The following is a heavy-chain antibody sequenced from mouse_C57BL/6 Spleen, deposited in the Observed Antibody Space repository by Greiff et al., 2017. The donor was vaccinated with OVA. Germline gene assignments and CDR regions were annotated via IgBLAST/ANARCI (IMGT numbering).Heavy chain of an antibody. J-gene: IGHJ4*01. CDR3: ARWGYGNYDAMDY. V-gene: IGHV1-69*01. CDR1: GYTFTSYW. CDR2: IDPSDSYT. D-gene: IGHD2-10*02. Sequence: VQLQQSGAELVMPGASVKLSCKASGYTFTSYWMHWVKQRPGQGLEWIGEIDPSDSYTNYNQKFKGKSTLTVDKSSSTAYMQLSSLTSEDSAVYYCARWGYGNYDAMDYWGQGTSVTVSS.